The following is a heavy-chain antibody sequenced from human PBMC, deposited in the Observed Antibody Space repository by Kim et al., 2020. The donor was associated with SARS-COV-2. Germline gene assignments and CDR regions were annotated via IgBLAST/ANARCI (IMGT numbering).Heavy chain of an antibody. CDR2: IKLDGSEE. V-gene: IGHV3-7*03. CDR3: ARGRPLAY. Sequence: GGSLRLSCAASGFTFSIYWMSWVRQAPGKGLEWVANIKLDGSEEHYVDSVKGRFTISRDNAKNSLFLQMNSLRAETTAVSYCARGRPLAYWGQGILVTV. J-gene: IGHJ4*02. D-gene: IGHD6-25*01. CDR1: GFTFSIYW.